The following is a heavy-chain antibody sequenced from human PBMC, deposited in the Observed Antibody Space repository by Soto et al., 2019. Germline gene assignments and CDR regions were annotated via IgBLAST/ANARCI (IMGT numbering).Heavy chain of an antibody. D-gene: IGHD3-9*01. CDR3: AKDLRYFDWSFDY. Sequence: GGSLRLSCAASGFTFDDYAMHWVRQAPGKGLERVSGISWNSGSIGYADSVKGRFTISRDNAKNSLYLQMNSLRAEDTALYYCAKDLRYFDWSFDYWGQGTLVTVSS. CDR1: GFTFDDYA. CDR2: ISWNSGSI. V-gene: IGHV3-9*01. J-gene: IGHJ4*02.